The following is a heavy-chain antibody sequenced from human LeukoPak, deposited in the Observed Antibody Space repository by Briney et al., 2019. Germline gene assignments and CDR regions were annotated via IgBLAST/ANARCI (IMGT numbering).Heavy chain of an antibody. CDR3: ARDPVTAIRDYYYGMDV. Sequence: SVKVSCKASGGTFSSYAISWVRQAPGQGLEWMGRIIPILGIANYAQKFQGRVTITADKSTSTAYMELSSLRSEDTPVYYCARDPVTAIRDYYYGMDVWGQGTTVTVSS. CDR2: IIPILGIA. J-gene: IGHJ6*02. V-gene: IGHV1-69*04. CDR1: GGTFSSYA. D-gene: IGHD2-21*02.